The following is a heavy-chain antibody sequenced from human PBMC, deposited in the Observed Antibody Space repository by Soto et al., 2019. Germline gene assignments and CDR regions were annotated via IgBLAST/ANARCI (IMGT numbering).Heavy chain of an antibody. V-gene: IGHV3-73*01. Sequence: ESGGGLVQPGGSLKLSCAASGFTFSGSAMHWVRQASGKGLEWVGRIRSKGNNYATAYGESLKGRFTISRDDSKNTAYLQMNSLNTEDTAVYYCSRQASDFWSGKPQYYLDVWGKGTTVTVSS. D-gene: IGHD3-3*01. CDR1: GFTFSGSA. CDR2: IRSKGNNYAT. J-gene: IGHJ6*03. CDR3: SRQASDFWSGKPQYYLDV.